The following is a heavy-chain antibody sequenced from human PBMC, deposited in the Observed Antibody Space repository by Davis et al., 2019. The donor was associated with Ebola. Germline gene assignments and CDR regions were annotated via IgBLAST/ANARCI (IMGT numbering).Heavy chain of an antibody. V-gene: IGHV1-3*01. CDR1: AYTFTSYA. CDR2: INAGNGNT. CDR3: ARHPTIWFGDRGWFDP. J-gene: IGHJ5*02. D-gene: IGHD3-10*01. Sequence: ASVQVSCKASAYTFTSYAMHWVRQAPGQRPEWMGWINAGNGNTKYSQKFQGRVTITRDTSASTAYMELSSLRSEDTAVYYCARHPTIWFGDRGWFDPWGQGTLVTVSS.